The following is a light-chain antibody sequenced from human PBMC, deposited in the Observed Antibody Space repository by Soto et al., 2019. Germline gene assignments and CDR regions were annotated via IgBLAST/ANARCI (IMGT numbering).Light chain of an antibody. CDR2: AAS. CDR3: QQSYNGPFT. CDR1: QTIDRY. V-gene: IGKV1-39*01. Sequence: DIQMTQSPSSLSASVGDRVTITCRAGQTIDRYLNWFQQKPGEAPKLLIYAASSLQRGVPSRFSGSGSGTDFTLTISSLQPEDFATYYCQQSYNGPFTFGPGTKVDI. J-gene: IGKJ3*01.